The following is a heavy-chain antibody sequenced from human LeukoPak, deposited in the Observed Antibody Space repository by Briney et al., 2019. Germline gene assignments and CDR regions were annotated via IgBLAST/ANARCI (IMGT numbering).Heavy chain of an antibody. CDR3: ARDRAYNAFEY. J-gene: IGHJ4*02. CDR2: INPDATTV. CDR1: VFTFRSSW. D-gene: IGHD5-24*01. V-gene: IGHV3-7*01. Sequence: GGSLRLSCGASVFTFRSSWMTWVRQAPGKGLEWLGNINPDATTVNYVAFVKARFFFSSYNDKNSLFLHVNSLRADDTAMYYCARDRAYNAFEYWGRGTLVTVPS.